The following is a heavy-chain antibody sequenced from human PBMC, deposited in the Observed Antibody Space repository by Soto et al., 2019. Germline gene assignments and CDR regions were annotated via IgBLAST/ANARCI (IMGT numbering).Heavy chain of an antibody. CDR1: GGSISSSSYY. CDR2: IYYSGST. V-gene: IGHV4-39*01. Sequence: SETLSLTCTVSGGSISSSSYYWGWIRQPPGKGLEWIGSIYYSGSTYYNPSLKSRVTISVDTSKNQFSLKLSSVTAADTAVYYCASSPTRRFGMDVWGQGTTVTVSS. J-gene: IGHJ6*02. CDR3: ASSPTRRFGMDV.